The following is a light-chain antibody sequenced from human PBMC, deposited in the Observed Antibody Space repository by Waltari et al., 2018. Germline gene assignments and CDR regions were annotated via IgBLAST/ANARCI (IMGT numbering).Light chain of an antibody. CDR2: LGS. Sequence: DIVMTQSPLSLPVTPGEPASISCRSSQSLLYTNGYNYFDWYLQKPGQSPQLLIYLGSYRASGVPDRFSGSGSGTDFTLKISKMEAEDVGVYYCIQVLQTPYTFGQGTKLEIK. J-gene: IGKJ2*01. CDR1: QSLLYTNGYNY. V-gene: IGKV2-28*01. CDR3: IQVLQTPYT.